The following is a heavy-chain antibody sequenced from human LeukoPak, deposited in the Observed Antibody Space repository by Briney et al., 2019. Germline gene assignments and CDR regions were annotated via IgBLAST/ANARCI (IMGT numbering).Heavy chain of an antibody. CDR2: INGDGSST. J-gene: IGHJ3*02. D-gene: IGHD5-24*01. Sequence: GGSLRLSCAASGFTFSSYSVNWVRQAPGKGLVWVSRINGDGSSTTYADSVRGRFTISRDDAKNTLYLEMNSLRAEDTAVYYCAREWHDAFDIWGQGTMVTVSS. CDR1: GFTFSSYS. CDR3: AREWHDAFDI. V-gene: IGHV3-74*01.